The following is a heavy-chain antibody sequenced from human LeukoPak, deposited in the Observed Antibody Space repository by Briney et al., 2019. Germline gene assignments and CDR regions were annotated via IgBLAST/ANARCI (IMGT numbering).Heavy chain of an antibody. V-gene: IGHV4-39*07. Sequence: SETLSLTCTVSGGSISSSSYYWGWIRQPPGKGLEWIGSIYYSGSTYYNPSLKSRVTISVDTSKNQFSLKLSSVTAADTAVYYCARARGRYDSSGYYRYYYYMDVWGKGTTVTVSS. CDR2: IYYSGST. J-gene: IGHJ6*03. CDR3: ARARGRYDSSGYYRYYYYMDV. CDR1: GGSISSSSYY. D-gene: IGHD3-22*01.